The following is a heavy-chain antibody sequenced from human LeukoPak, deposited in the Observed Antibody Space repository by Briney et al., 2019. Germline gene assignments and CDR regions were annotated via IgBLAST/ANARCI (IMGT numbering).Heavy chain of an antibody. V-gene: IGHV1-8*01. Sequence: ASVKVSCKASGYTFTSYDINWVRQATGQGFEWMGWMNPNSGNTGYAQKFQGRVTMTRNTSISTAYMELSSLRSEDTAVYYCARPLSSYYYYGMDVWGQGTTVTVSS. CDR3: ARPLSSYYYYGMDV. CDR2: MNPNSGNT. CDR1: GYTFTSYD. D-gene: IGHD2-2*01. J-gene: IGHJ6*02.